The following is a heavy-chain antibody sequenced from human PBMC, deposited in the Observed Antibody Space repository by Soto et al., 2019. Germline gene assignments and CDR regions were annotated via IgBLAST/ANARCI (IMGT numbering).Heavy chain of an antibody. Sequence: EVQLVESGGGLVQPGGSLRLSCAASGFTFSSYWMHWVRQAPGKGLVWVSRINSDGSSTTYADSVKGRFTISRDDAKNTLSLQMNSLRAEDTAVYYCARGRKIGGNFFDVWGQGTMVTVSS. CDR1: GFTFSSYW. CDR2: INSDGSST. D-gene: IGHD1-26*01. CDR3: ARGRKIGGNFFDV. J-gene: IGHJ3*01. V-gene: IGHV3-74*01.